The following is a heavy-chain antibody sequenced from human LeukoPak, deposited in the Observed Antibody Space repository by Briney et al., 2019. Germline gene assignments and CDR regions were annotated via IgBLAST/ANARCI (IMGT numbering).Heavy chain of an antibody. J-gene: IGHJ4*02. CDR2: INHSGST. Sequence: SQTLSLTCTVSGGSISSGGYYWSWIRQSPGKGLEWIGEINHSGSTNYNPSLKSRVTISLDTSKNQFSLKLSSVTAADTAVYYCARGSRWELPLDYWGQGTLVTVSS. CDR3: ARGSRWELPLDY. D-gene: IGHD1-26*01. V-gene: IGHV4-30-2*06. CDR1: GGSISSGGYY.